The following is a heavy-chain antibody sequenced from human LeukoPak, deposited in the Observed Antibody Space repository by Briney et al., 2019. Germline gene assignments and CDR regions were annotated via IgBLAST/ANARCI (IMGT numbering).Heavy chain of an antibody. CDR3: ARDRSSGWYVKYYFDY. CDR1: GFALSSYW. V-gene: IGHV3-7*01. D-gene: IGHD6-19*01. CDR2: VNRDGSET. Sequence: SGGSLRLSCAASGFALSSYWMTWVRQVPGRGPEWVANVNRDGSETYYLDSVKGRFTISRDNSKNTLYLQMNSLRAEDTAVYYCARDRSSGWYVKYYFDYWGLGTLVTVSS. J-gene: IGHJ4*02.